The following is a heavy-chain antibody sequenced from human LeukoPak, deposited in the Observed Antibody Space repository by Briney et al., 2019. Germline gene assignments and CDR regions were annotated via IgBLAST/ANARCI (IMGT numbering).Heavy chain of an antibody. Sequence: PSETLSLTCAVSGDSISSGDYYWSWIRQPAGKGLEWIGRISSSGSTNYNPSLKSRVTISVDTSKNQFSLKLSSVTAADTAVYFCARGPYSYDSSGAFDIWGQGTMVTVSS. J-gene: IGHJ3*02. CDR1: GDSISSGDYY. D-gene: IGHD3-22*01. V-gene: IGHV4-61*02. CDR3: ARGPYSYDSSGAFDI. CDR2: ISSSGST.